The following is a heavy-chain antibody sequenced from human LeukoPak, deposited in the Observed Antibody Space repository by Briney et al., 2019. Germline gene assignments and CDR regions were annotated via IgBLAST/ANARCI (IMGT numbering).Heavy chain of an antibody. D-gene: IGHD6-19*01. CDR3: ARGEPYSSGGPAEIRYNWFDP. CDR1: GYTFTSYD. V-gene: IGHV1-8*01. J-gene: IGHJ5*02. CDR2: MNPNSGNT. Sequence: ASVKVSCKASGYTFTSYDINWVRQAPGQGLEWMGWMNPNSGNTVYAQKFQGRVTMTRNTSISTAYMELSSLRSEDTAVYYCARGEPYSSGGPAEIRYNWFDPWGQGTLVTVSS.